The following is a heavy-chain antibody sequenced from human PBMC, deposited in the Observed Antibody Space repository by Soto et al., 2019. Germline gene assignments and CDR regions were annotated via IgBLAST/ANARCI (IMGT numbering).Heavy chain of an antibody. CDR2: INAGNGNT. CDR3: ARGGGVGFGDYTTGGMDV. D-gene: IGHD2-8*02. V-gene: IGHV1-3*01. Sequence: QVQLVQSGAEVKKPGASVKVSCKASGYTFTRYAMHWVRQAPGQRLEWMGWINAGNGNTKYSQKFQGRVTIIRDTSASTAYMELSSLRSEDTAVYYCARGGGVGFGDYTTGGMDVWGQGTTFTVSS. CDR1: GYTFTRYA. J-gene: IGHJ6*02.